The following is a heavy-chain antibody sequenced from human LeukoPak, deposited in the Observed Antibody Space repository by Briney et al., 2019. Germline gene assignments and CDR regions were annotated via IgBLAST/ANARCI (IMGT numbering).Heavy chain of an antibody. Sequence: VKVSCKASGGTFSSYAISWVRQAPGQGLEWMGGIIPIFGTANYAQKFQGRVTVTADESTSTAYMELSSLRSEDTAVYYCASRTDTAYAFDIWGQGTMVTVSS. J-gene: IGHJ3*02. CDR1: GGTFSSYA. CDR3: ASRTDTAYAFDI. CDR2: IIPIFGTA. D-gene: IGHD5-18*01. V-gene: IGHV1-69*13.